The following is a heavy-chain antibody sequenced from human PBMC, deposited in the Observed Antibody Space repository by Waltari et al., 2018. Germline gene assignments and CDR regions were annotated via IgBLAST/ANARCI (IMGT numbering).Heavy chain of an antibody. J-gene: IGHJ4*02. Sequence: QVQLVESGGGVVKPGRSLRLSCAASGSTSSSYAMHWVRQAPGKGLEWVAVISYDGSNKYYADSVKGRFTISRDNSKNTLYLQMNSLRAEDTAVYYCARGTVIYDYWGQGTLVTVSS. V-gene: IGHV3-30-3*01. CDR3: ARGTVIYDY. CDR2: ISYDGSNK. D-gene: IGHD4-4*01. CDR1: GSTSSSYA.